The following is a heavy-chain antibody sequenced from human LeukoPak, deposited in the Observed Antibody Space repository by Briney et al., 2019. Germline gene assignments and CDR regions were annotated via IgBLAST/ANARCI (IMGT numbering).Heavy chain of an antibody. CDR3: ARVSGYNYGSFDP. D-gene: IGHD5-18*01. CDR1: GFSVTTDSYC. V-gene: IGHV4-61*01. Sequence: SETLSLTCTVSGFSVTTDSYCWGWIRQPPGKGLEWIGYDYCGGNTNYDPSLKRRVTISVDTSKNQFSLRLSSVTAADTAVYYCARVSGYNYGSFDPWGQGTLVTVSS. CDR2: DYCGGNT. J-gene: IGHJ5*02.